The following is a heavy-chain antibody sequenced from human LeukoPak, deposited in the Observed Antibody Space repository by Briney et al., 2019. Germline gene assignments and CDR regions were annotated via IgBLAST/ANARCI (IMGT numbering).Heavy chain of an antibody. J-gene: IGHJ1*01. CDR1: GYTFTGCY. D-gene: IGHD3-22*01. Sequence: ASVKVSCKASGYTFTGCYMHWVRQAPGQGLEWMGWINPNSGGTNYAQKFQGRVTMTRDTSISTAYMELSRLRSDDTAVYYCAREDLYYYDSSGSEYFQHWGQGTLVTVSS. CDR2: INPNSGGT. V-gene: IGHV1-2*02. CDR3: AREDLYYYDSSGSEYFQH.